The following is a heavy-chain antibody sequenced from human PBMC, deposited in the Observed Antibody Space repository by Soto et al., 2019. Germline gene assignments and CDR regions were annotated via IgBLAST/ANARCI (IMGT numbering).Heavy chain of an antibody. D-gene: IGHD6-13*01. J-gene: IGHJ6*03. CDR1: GDSVSSNSAA. CDR2: TYYRSKWYN. CDR3: ARGGYSSSWYSLPYCYYYYMDV. Sequence: SQTLSLTCAISGDSVSSNSAAWNWIRQSPSRGLEWLGRTYYRSKWYNDYAVSVKSRITINPDTSKNQFSLQLNSVTPEDTAVYYCARGGYSSSWYSLPYCYYYYMDVWGKGTTVTVSS. V-gene: IGHV6-1*01.